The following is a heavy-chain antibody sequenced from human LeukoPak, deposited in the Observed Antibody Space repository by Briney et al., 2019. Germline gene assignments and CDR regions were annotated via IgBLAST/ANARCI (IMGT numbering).Heavy chain of an antibody. V-gene: IGHV3-74*01. J-gene: IGHJ4*02. CDR3: VRDFRSADY. Sequence: GGSLRLSCAASGFTFSIYCMHWVRQAPGKGPMWVSRICPDGTVTNYADSVKARFIISRDNARNTVYLQMNSLRVEDTAVYYCVRDFRSADYWGQGTLVTVSS. CDR1: GFTFSIYC. CDR2: ICPDGTVT.